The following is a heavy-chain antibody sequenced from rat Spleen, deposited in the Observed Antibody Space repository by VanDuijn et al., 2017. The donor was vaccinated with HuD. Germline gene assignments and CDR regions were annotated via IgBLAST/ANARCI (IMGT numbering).Heavy chain of an antibody. Sequence: EVQLVESGGGLVQPGRSLKLSCAASGFTFNNYWMTWIRQAPGKGLEWFASITNTGRSTFYPDSVKGRFTISRDNAQNTLYLQMNSLRSEDTATYYCTRGEEAIGGYWGQGVMVTVSS. J-gene: IGHJ2*01. CDR2: ITNTGRST. CDR3: TRGEEAIGGY. D-gene: IGHD1-11*01. V-gene: IGHV5-31*01. CDR1: GFTFNNYW.